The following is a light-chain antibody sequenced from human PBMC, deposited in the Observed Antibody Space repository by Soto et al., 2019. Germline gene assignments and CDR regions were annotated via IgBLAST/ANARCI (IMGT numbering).Light chain of an antibody. CDR3: SSYAGSNNYV. V-gene: IGLV2-8*01. CDR1: SSDVGGYNY. CDR2: EVS. J-gene: IGLJ1*01. Sequence: ALTHPPSASGSPGQSVTISCTGTSSDVGGYNYVSWYQQHPGKAPKLMIYEVSKRPSGVPDRFSGSKSGNTASLTVSGLQAEDEADYYCSSYAGSNNYVFGTGTKVTVL.